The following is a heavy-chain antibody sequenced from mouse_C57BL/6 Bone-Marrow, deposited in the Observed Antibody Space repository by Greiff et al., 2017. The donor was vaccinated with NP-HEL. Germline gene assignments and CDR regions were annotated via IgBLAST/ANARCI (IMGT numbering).Heavy chain of an antibody. Sequence: EVKLVESGGGLVQPGGSLKLSCAASGFTFSDYGMAWVRQAPRKGPEWVAFISNLAYSIYYADTVTGRFTISRENSKYILYQEMSSLRSEDTAMYYCARPPGLRGYAMDYWGQGTSVTVSS. J-gene: IGHJ4*01. D-gene: IGHD2-2*01. CDR2: ISNLAYSI. CDR1: GFTFSDYG. CDR3: ARPPGLRGYAMDY. V-gene: IGHV5-15*04.